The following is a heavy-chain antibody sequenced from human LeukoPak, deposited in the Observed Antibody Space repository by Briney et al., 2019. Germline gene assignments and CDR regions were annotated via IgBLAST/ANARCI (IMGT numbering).Heavy chain of an antibody. CDR1: GFTFGDYA. CDR2: ISYDGSNK. J-gene: IGHJ3*02. V-gene: IGHV3-30-3*01. CDR3: AREYRLAFDI. D-gene: IGHD5-12*01. Sequence: GGSLRLSSTASGFTFGDYAMSWVRQAPGKGLEWVAVISYDGSNKYYADSVKGRFTISRDNSKNTLYLQMNSLRAEDTAVYYCAREYRLAFDIWGQGTMVTVSS.